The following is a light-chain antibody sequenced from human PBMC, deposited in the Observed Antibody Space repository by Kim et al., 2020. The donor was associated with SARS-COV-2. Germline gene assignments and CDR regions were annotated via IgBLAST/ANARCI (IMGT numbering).Light chain of an antibody. Sequence: YLAWYQQKPGQAPKLLIYGTSNRATDIPDRFSGGGSGTDFALTIKRLEPEDIAVYYCQQFVTSPWTFGQGTKVDIK. V-gene: IGKV3-20*01. J-gene: IGKJ1*01. CDR1: Y. CDR2: GTS. CDR3: QQFVTSPWT.